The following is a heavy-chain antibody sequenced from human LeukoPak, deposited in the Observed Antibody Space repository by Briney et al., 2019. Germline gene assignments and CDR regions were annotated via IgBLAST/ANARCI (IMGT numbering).Heavy chain of an antibody. J-gene: IGHJ4*02. CDR2: ISFDGTNK. CDR1: GFTFSSYA. Sequence: GGSLRLPCAASGFTFSSYAMHGVRQAPGKGLEWVAVISFDGTNKYYVDSVKGRFTISRDNSKNTVYLEMNSLRAEDTAVYYCARDLKTSGWYGDFDYWGQGTLVTVSS. D-gene: IGHD6-19*01. V-gene: IGHV3-30*14. CDR3: ARDLKTSGWYGDFDY.